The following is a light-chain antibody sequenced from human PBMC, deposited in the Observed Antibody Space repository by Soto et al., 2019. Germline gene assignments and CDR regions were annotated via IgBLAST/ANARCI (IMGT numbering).Light chain of an antibody. V-gene: IGKV1-5*01. CDR3: QHYSSVWA. CDR2: DAS. CDR1: QSISRG. J-gene: IGKJ1*01. Sequence: DIPMTQSPSTLPASVGDIVTITCRASQSISRGLAWYQQKPGKAPNLLIYDASTLESGVPSRFSGSGSGTEFTLTISCLHPDDFATYYCQHYSSVWAFGQGTKVDIK.